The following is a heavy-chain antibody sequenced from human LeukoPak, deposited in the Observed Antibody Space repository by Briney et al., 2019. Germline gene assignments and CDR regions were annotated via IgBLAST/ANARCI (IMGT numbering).Heavy chain of an antibody. V-gene: IGHV4-39*01. CDR2: IYYSGST. J-gene: IGHJ4*02. CDR1: GGSISSSSDY. Sequence: SETLSLTCTVSGGSISSSSDYWGWIRQPPGKGLEWIGSIYYSGSTYYNPSLKSRVTISVDTSKNQFSLKLSSVTAADTAVYYCARLIANYYDILTGYPYYFDYWGQGTLVTVSS. D-gene: IGHD3-9*01. CDR3: ARLIANYYDILTGYPYYFDY.